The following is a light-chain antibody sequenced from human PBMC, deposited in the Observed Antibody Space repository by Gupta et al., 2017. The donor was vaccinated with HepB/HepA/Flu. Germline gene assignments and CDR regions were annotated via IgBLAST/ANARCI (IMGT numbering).Light chain of an antibody. CDR3: QTWGSGIGYA. V-gene: IGLV4-69*01. CDR2: VNSYGSQ. J-gene: IGLJ1*01. CDR1: SGPSSYS. Sequence: QLVLTQSPSASASLGASVTLTCTLTSGPSSYSIAWHQQQPETGPRYLLKVNSYGSQTKGVGIPDRFSGSSSGAERYLTISSLQSEDEADDYCQTWGSGIGYAFGTGTKVTVL.